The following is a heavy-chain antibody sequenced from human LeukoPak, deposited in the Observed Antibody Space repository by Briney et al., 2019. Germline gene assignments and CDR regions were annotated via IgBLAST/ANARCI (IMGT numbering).Heavy chain of an antibody. CDR3: ARDDYGDLYFDY. Sequence: GGSLRFSCAASGFTFNDYYMSWIRQAPGKGLEWVSYISSSGSTIYYADSVKGRFTISRDNATNSLYLQMNSLRAEDTSVYYCARDDYGDLYFDYWGQGTLVTISS. J-gene: IGHJ4*02. CDR1: GFTFNDYY. D-gene: IGHD4-17*01. V-gene: IGHV3-11*01. CDR2: ISSSGSTI.